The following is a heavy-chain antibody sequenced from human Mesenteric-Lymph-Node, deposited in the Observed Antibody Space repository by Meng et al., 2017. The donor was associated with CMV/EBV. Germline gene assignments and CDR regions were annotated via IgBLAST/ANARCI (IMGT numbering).Heavy chain of an antibody. CDR1: GFTFSSYA. CDR2: ISGSGGST. CDR3: AKWVDYLDDTGYFYRYFDY. Sequence: GESLKISCAASGFTFSSYAMSWVRQAPGKGLEWVSAISGSGGSTYYADSVKGRFTISRDNSKNTLYLQMNSLRAEDTAVYYCAKWVDYLDDTGYFYRYFDYWGQGTLVTVSS. V-gene: IGHV3-23*01. D-gene: IGHD3-22*01. J-gene: IGHJ4*02.